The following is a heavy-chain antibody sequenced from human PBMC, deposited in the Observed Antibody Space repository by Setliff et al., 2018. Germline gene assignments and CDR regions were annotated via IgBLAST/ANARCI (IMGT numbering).Heavy chain of an antibody. V-gene: IGHV1-18*01. J-gene: IGHJ1*01. D-gene: IGHD3-22*01. Sequence: ASVKVSCKASGHTFTSYGISWVRQAPGQGLEWMGWISAYNGNTNYAQKLQGRVTMTTDTSTSTAYMELRSLRSDDTAVYYCARAQTGMGSGYYYDPEGEYLKHWGQGTLVTVSS. CDR3: ARAQTGMGSGYYYDPEGEYLKH. CDR2: ISAYNGNT. CDR1: GHTFTSYG.